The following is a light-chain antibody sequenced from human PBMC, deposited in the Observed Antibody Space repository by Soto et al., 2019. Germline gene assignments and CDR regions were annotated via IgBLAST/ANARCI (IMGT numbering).Light chain of an antibody. CDR1: GSDVGGYNY. CDR2: DVS. CDR3: SSYTSASTPVV. V-gene: IGLV2-14*01. J-gene: IGLJ2*01. Sequence: QSALTQPASVSGSPGQSITISCTGTGSDVGGYNYVSWYQQHPGKAPKVMIYDVSNRPSGVSNRFSGSKSGNTASLNISGLQAEDEADYYCSSYTSASTPVVFGGGTKLTVL.